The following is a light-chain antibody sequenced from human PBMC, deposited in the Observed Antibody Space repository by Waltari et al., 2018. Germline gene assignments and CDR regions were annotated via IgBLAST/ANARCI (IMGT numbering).Light chain of an antibody. CDR3: HRYGRSYT. Sequence: VLTQSPGTLSLSPGERATLSCRANESVSSSYLAWYQHKPGQAPRLLIYGASSRAAGIPERVRGSGSETDFTLTISRLEPEDFAVYYWHRYGRSYTFGQGTKLEIK. CDR2: GAS. CDR1: ESVSSSY. V-gene: IGKV3-20*01. J-gene: IGKJ2*01.